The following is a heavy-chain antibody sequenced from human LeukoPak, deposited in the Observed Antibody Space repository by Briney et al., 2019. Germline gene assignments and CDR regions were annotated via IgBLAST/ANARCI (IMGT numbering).Heavy chain of an antibody. CDR2: IYTSGST. J-gene: IGHJ6*03. V-gene: IGHV4-61*02. CDR3: ARDSSGSSWYSGSYYYYYYMDV. CDR1: GGSISSGSYY. D-gene: IGHD6-13*01. Sequence: SQTLSLTCTVSGGSISSGSYYWSWIRQPAGKGLEWIGRIYTSGSTNYNPSLKSRVTISVDTSKNQFSLKLSSVTAADTAVYYCARDSSGSSWYSGSYYYYYYMDVWGKGTTVTVSS.